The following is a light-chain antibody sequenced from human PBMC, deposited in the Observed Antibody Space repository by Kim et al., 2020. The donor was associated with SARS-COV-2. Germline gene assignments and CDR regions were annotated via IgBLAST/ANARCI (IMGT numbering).Light chain of an antibody. CDR1: QDISSW. CDR2: EAS. J-gene: IGKJ4*01. CDR3: QQTHSFPLT. Sequence: SASVGDIVPITCRSSQDISSWLGWYQQKPGKAPKVLIYEASNLQSGVPSRFSGSGSGTDFTLTINSLQPEDFATYYCQQTHSFPLTFGGGTKLEIK. V-gene: IGKV1D-12*01.